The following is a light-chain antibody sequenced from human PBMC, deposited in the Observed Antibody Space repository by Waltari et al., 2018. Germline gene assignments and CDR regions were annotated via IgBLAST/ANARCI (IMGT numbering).Light chain of an antibody. J-gene: IGKJ1*01. CDR3: QQYYSTPWT. CDR1: QSVLYRSNNKNY. V-gene: IGKV4-1*01. Sequence: DIVMTQSPDSLAASLGERDTINCKSSQSVLYRSNNKNYLAWYQPKPGQPPKLLIYWASTRESGVPDRFSGSGSGTYFTLTISSLQAEDVAVYYCQQYYSTPWTFGQGTKVEIK. CDR2: WAS.